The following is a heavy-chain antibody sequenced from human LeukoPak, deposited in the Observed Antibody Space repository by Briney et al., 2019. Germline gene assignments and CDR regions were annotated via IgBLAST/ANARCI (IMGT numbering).Heavy chain of an antibody. CDR3: ARRPSDYVILTGYQYYYHLDV. CDR1: GFTFSDYY. D-gene: IGHD3-9*01. CDR2: ISSSGSTI. V-gene: IGHV3-11*04. Sequence: PGRSLRLSCAASGFTFSDYYMSWVRQAPGEGLEWVSYISSSGSTINYADSEKGRLTISRDNAKNSLYLQRNGLRAEDTAVYYCARRPSDYVILTGYQYYYHLDVWGEGTTVTVSS. J-gene: IGHJ6*03.